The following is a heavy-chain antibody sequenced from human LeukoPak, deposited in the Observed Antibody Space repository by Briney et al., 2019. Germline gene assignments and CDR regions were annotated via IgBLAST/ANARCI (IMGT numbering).Heavy chain of an antibody. J-gene: IGHJ6*02. CDR2: IIPILGIA. V-gene: IGHV1-69*04. D-gene: IGHD2-15*01. CDR1: GGTFSSYA. Sequence: ASVKVPCKASGGTFSSYAISWVRQAPGQGLEWMGRIIPILGIANYAQKFQGRVTITADKSTSTAYMELSSLRSEDTAVYYCARDIVVVVAATRLYSYYGMDVWGQGTTVTVSS. CDR3: ARDIVVVVAATRLYSYYGMDV.